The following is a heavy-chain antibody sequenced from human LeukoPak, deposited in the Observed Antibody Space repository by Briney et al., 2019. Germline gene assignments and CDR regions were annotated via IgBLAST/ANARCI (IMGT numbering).Heavy chain of an antibody. CDR2: IKQDGSEK. CDR1: GFTFSSYR. Sequence: GGSLRLSCAASGFTFSSYRMSWVRQAPGKGLEWVANIKQDGSEKYYVDSVKGRFTISRDNAKNSLYLQMNSLRAEDTAVYYCARAPYCIGGSCRFDYWGQGTLVTVSS. CDR3: ARAPYCIGGSCRFDY. V-gene: IGHV3-7*03. D-gene: IGHD2-15*01. J-gene: IGHJ4*02.